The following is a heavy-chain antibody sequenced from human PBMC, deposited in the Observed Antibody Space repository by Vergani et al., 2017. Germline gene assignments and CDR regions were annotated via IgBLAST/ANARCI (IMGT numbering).Heavy chain of an antibody. Sequence: EVQLLESGGGLVQPGGSLRLSCAASGFTFSSYAMSWVRQAPGKGLEWVSVIYSGGSSTYDADSVKGRFTISRDNSKNTLYLQMNSLRAEDTAVYYCAKGPVVPAAIGGAFDYWGQGTLVTVSS. V-gene: IGHV3-23*03. D-gene: IGHD2-2*01. CDR3: AKGPVVPAAIGGAFDY. CDR1: GFTFSSYA. J-gene: IGHJ4*02. CDR2: IYSGGSST.